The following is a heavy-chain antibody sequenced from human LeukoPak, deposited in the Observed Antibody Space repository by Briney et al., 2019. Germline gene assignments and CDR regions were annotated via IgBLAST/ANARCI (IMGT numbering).Heavy chain of an antibody. CDR1: GDSISSGGYY. J-gene: IGHJ4*02. CDR2: IYHSGGI. V-gene: IGHV4-30-2*01. Sequence: PSQTLSLTCTVSGDSISSGGYYWSWIRQPPGKGLEWIGYIYHSGGINYNPSPKSRVTISVDKSKNQFSLKLSSVTAADTAVYYCARSSSWTIPYYFDYWGQGTLVTVSS. D-gene: IGHD6-13*01. CDR3: ARSSSWTIPYYFDY.